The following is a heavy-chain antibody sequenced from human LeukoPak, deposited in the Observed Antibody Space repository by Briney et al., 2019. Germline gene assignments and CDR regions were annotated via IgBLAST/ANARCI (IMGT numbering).Heavy chain of an antibody. CDR1: GYTFTGYY. J-gene: IGHJ4*02. CDR2: INPNSGGT. V-gene: IGHV1-2*02. CDR3: ARGGLSSSDPTADGYGLDY. Sequence: GASVKVSCKASGYTFTGYYMHWVRQAPGQGLERMGWINPNSGGTNYAQKFQGRVTMTRDTSISTAYMELSRLRSDDTAVYYCARGGLSSSDPTADGYGLDYWGQGTLVTVSS. D-gene: IGHD6-13*01.